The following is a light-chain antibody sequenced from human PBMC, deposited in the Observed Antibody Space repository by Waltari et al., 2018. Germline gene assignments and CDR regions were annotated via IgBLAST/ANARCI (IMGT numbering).Light chain of an antibody. J-gene: IGLJ2*01. CDR1: SSQVSTTNY. Sequence: TVVTQEPSLSVSPGGTVALTFGLRSSQVSTTNYPSLYQQNPGQAPRMLIYSTNTRPSGVPDRFSGSILGNKAALTITGAQADDESDYYCTLYMGSGILFGGGTRLTVL. V-gene: IGLV8-61*01. CDR2: STN. CDR3: TLYMGSGIL.